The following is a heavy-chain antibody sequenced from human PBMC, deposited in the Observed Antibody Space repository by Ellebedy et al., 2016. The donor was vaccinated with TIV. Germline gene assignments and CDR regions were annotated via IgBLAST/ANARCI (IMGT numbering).Heavy chain of an antibody. V-gene: IGHV4-31*03. D-gene: IGHD6-13*01. Sequence: MPSETLSLTCTVSGGSISRGSYYWNWIRQYPGKGLEWIGYTYYSGSTYYNPSLKSRVNVSVDTSTNQFSLKLSSVTAADTAVYYCARGKFAAAGIDYWGQGTLVTVSS. CDR2: TYYSGST. J-gene: IGHJ4*02. CDR3: ARGKFAAAGIDY. CDR1: GGSISRGSYY.